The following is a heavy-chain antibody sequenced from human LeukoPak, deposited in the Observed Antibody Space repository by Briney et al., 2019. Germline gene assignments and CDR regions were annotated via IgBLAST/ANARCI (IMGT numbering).Heavy chain of an antibody. CDR2: ISRDSNII. D-gene: IGHD2-15*01. CDR1: GFSFRDYN. J-gene: IGHJ4*02. Sequence: GGSLRLSCAASGFSFRDYNVNWVRQPPGKGLEWVSYISRDSNIIYYADSVKGRFTISRDNSKNTLYLQMNSLRAEDTAVYYCAKGPNCSGGSCYWYWDYWGQGTLVTVSS. CDR3: AKGPNCSGGSCYWYWDY. V-gene: IGHV3-48*01.